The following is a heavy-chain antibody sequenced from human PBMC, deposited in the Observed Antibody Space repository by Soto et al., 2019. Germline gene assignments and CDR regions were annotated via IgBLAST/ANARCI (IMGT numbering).Heavy chain of an antibody. CDR3: ARSGAMVTGYFDY. CDR2: IYYSGST. CDR1: GGSISSYY. V-gene: IGHV4-59*01. Sequence: SETLSLTCTVSGGSISSYYWSWIRQPPGKGLEWIGYIYYSGSTNYNPSLKSRVTISVGTSKNQFYLKLSSVTATDTAVYYCARSGAMVTGYFDYWGQGTLVTISS. J-gene: IGHJ4*02. D-gene: IGHD5-18*01.